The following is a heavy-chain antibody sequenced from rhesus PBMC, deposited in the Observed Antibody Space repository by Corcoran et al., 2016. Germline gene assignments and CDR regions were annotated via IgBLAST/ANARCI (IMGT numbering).Heavy chain of an antibody. Sequence: QLQLQESGPGLVKPSETLSVTCAVSGGSISSSYWSWIRQAPGKGLEWIGYIYGSGSSTNYNPSLKCRVTLSVDTSKNQLSLKLSSVTAADTAVYYWASEDGGIAAAGYWGQGVLVTVSS. CDR3: ASEDGGIAAAGY. CDR1: GGSISSSY. J-gene: IGHJ4*01. V-gene: IGHV4-169*02. CDR2: IYGSGSST. D-gene: IGHD6-25*01.